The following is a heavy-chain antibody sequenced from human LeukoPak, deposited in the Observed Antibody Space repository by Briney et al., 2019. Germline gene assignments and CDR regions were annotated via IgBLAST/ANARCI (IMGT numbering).Heavy chain of an antibody. CDR3: AYASYAY. Sequence: XSXVXXAPGQGLEWMGGIIPIFGTANYAQKFQGRVTITADKSTSTAYMELSSLRSEDTAVYYCAYASYAYWGQGTLVTVSS. J-gene: IGHJ4*02. D-gene: IGHD3-16*01. V-gene: IGHV1-69*06. CDR2: IIPIFGTA.